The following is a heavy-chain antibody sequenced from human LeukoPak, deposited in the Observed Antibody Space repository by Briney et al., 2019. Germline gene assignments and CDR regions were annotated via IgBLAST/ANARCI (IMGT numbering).Heavy chain of an antibody. Sequence: GGSLRLSCAASGFTFSSYEMNWVRQAPGKGLEWVSYISSSGSTIYYADSVKGRFTISRDNAKNSLYLQMNSLRAEDTAVYYYARDPDNDYGDYLNWFDPWGQGTLVTVSS. CDR2: ISSSGSTI. CDR3: ARDPDNDYGDYLNWFDP. CDR1: GFTFSSYE. D-gene: IGHD4-17*01. J-gene: IGHJ5*02. V-gene: IGHV3-48*03.